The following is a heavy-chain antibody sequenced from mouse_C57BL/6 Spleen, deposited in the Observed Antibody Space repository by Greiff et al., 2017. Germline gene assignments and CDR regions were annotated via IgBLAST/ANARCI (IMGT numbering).Heavy chain of an antibody. Sequence: VQLVESGAELARPGASVKLSCKASGYTFTSYGISWVKQRPGQGLEWIGEIYPRSGNTYYNEKFKGKAKLTADKSSSTAYMELRSLTSEDSAVYFCAREGSSYAMDYWGQGTSVTVSS. CDR3: AREGSSYAMDY. D-gene: IGHD1-1*01. V-gene: IGHV1-81*01. CDR2: IYPRSGNT. CDR1: GYTFTSYG. J-gene: IGHJ4*01.